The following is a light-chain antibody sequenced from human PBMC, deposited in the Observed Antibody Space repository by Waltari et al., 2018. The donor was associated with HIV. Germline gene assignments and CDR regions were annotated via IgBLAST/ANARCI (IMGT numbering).Light chain of an antibody. J-gene: IGLJ2*01. CDR2: EVS. CDR3: CSYAGSSTFVV. Sequence: QSALTQPASVSGSPGQSITLSCPGTSRDVGSYYLVSLYQQHPGKAPKLMIYEVSKRPSGVSNRFSGSKSGNTASLTISGLQAEDEADYYCCSYAGSSTFVVFGGGTKLTVL. CDR1: SRDVGSYYL. V-gene: IGLV2-23*02.